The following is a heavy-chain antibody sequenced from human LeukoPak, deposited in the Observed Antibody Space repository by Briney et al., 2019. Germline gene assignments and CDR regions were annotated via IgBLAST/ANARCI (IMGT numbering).Heavy chain of an antibody. CDR3: ARDGGTAPDYFETGYNCFDP. D-gene: IGHD3-9*01. V-gene: IGHV4-39*07. CDR1: GDSISSSNHY. Sequence: PSETLSLTCTVSGDSISSSNHYWAWIRQTPGKGLEWIGSMYRSGSTYKNPSLESRVSISIDTSKNQFSLKLTSVTAADTAVYYCARDGGTAPDYFETGYNCFDPWGQGTLVTVSS. J-gene: IGHJ5*02. CDR2: MYRSGST.